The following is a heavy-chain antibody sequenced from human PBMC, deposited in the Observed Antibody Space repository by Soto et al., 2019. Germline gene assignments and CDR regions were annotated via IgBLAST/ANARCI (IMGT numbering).Heavy chain of an antibody. Sequence: QITLKESGPTLVRPTQTLTLTCTFSGFSLSTSGVGVGWIRQSPGKALEWLALIFWDDDKRYSPSLKSRLSITKGTPKNQVVLTMTKMDPVDAGTYYCTHHGYYSYGMDVWGQGTTVTVSS. CDR1: GFSLSTSGVG. J-gene: IGHJ6*02. CDR2: IFWDDDK. CDR3: THHGYYSYGMDV. V-gene: IGHV2-5*02.